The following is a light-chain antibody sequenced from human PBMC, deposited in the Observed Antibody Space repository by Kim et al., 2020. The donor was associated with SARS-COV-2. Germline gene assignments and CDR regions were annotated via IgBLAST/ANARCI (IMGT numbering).Light chain of an antibody. Sequence: EIVMTQSPVTLSVSPGERATLSCRASQSISSSLAWYQQKPGQAPRLLIYGASTRATGFPASFSGSGSGTQFTLTISSLQSEDFAVYYCQQYNKWPLTFGGETKVDIK. CDR3: QQYNKWPLT. V-gene: IGKV3-15*01. CDR1: QSISSS. CDR2: GAS. J-gene: IGKJ4*01.